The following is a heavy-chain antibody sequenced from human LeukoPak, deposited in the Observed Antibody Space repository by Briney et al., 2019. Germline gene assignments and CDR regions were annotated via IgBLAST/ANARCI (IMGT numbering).Heavy chain of an antibody. CDR3: AKEVWFGELLFHYFDY. CDR1: GFTFSSYA. D-gene: IGHD3-10*01. V-gene: IGHV3-23*01. J-gene: IGHJ4*02. CDR2: ISGSGGST. Sequence: GGSLRLSCAASGFTFSSYAMSWVRQAPGKGLEWVSAISGSGGSTYYAASVKGRFTISRDNSKNTLYLQMNSLRAEDTAVYYCAKEVWFGELLFHYFDYWGQGTLVTVSS.